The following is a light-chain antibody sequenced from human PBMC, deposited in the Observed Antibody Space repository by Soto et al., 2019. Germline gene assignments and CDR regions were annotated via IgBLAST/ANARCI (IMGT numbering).Light chain of an antibody. J-gene: IGKJ1*01. Sequence: EIVLTQSPGTLSLSPGDRATLSCRASQSVSSNFLAWYQQKPGQAPRLLIYGASTRATGIPDRFSGSGSGTDFTLTIRRLEPEDFEMYFCHQYGSSPLTFGQGTKVEIK. CDR2: GAS. CDR1: QSVSSNF. V-gene: IGKV3-20*01. CDR3: HQYGSSPLT.